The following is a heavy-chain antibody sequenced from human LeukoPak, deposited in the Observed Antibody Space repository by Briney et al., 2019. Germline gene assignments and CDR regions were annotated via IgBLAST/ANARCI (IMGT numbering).Heavy chain of an antibody. J-gene: IGHJ4*02. Sequence: GGSLRLSCTASGFTFSNAWMSWVRQAPGKGLEWVGRIKSKTDGGTIDYAAPVKGRFTISRDDSKNTLYLQMNSLKSEDTAVYYCSSLAMIRGVMPFDYWGQGTLVTVSS. V-gene: IGHV3-15*01. CDR3: SSLAMIRGVMPFDY. CDR1: GFTFSNAW. CDR2: IKSKTDGGTI. D-gene: IGHD3-10*01.